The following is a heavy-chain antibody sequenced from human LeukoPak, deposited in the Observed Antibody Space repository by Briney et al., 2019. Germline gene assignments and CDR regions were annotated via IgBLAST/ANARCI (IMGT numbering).Heavy chain of an antibody. CDR3: AREVIAVAGAGYYYYGMDV. J-gene: IGHJ6*02. Sequence: ASVKVSCKASGYTFTSYGISWVRQAPGQGLEWMGWISAYNGNTNYAQKLQGRVTMTTDTSTSTAHMELRSLRSDDTAVYYCAREVIAVAGAGYYYYGMDVWGQGTTVTVSS. CDR2: ISAYNGNT. V-gene: IGHV1-18*01. CDR1: GYTFTSYG. D-gene: IGHD6-19*01.